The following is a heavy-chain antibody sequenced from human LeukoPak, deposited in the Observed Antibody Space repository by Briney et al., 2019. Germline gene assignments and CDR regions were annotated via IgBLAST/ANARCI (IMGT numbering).Heavy chain of an antibody. CDR3: ARDLGGDY. Sequence: ASVKVSCKVSGYTLTELSMHWVRQAPGQGLEWMGWINPNSGGTNYAQKFQGRVTMTRDTSISTAYMELSRLRSDDTAVYYCARDLGGDYWGQGTLVTVSS. CDR1: GYTLTELS. V-gene: IGHV1-2*02. CDR2: INPNSGGT. J-gene: IGHJ4*02.